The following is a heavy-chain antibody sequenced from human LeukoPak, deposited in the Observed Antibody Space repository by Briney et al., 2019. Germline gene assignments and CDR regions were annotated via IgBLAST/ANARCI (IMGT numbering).Heavy chain of an antibody. Sequence: PSETLSLTCTVSGGSISTYYWSWIRQPPGKGLEWIGYIYYSGSTSYNPSLKSRVTISVDTSKNQFSLKLSSVTAADTAVYYCARGGGNYYGSGSYYIEGYFDYWGQGTLVTVSS. CDR1: GGSISTYY. D-gene: IGHD3-10*01. V-gene: IGHV4-59*01. CDR3: ARGGGNYYGSGSYYIEGYFDY. CDR2: IYYSGST. J-gene: IGHJ4*02.